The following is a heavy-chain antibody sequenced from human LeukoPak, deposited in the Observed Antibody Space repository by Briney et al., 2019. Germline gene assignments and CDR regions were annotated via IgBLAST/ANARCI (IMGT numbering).Heavy chain of an antibody. CDR1: GDSISSGVYY. CDR3: ARVRSSSSDYYYYYYMDV. J-gene: IGHJ6*03. D-gene: IGHD6-6*01. V-gene: IGHV4-61*08. CDR2: IYYSGST. Sequence: SETLSLTCNVSGDSISSGVYYWSWIRQPPGKGLEWIGYIYYSGSTNYNPSLKSRVTISVDTSKNQFSLKLSSVTAADTAVYYCARVRSSSSDYYYYYYMDVWGKGTTVTVSS.